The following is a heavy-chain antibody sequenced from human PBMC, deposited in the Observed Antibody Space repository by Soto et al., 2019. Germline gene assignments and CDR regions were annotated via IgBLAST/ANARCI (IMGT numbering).Heavy chain of an antibody. Sequence: PSETLSLTCAVYGGSFSGYYWSWIRQPPGKGLEWIGEINHSGSTNYNPSLKSRVTISVDTSKNQFSLKLSSVTAADTAVYYCARQNAFNCSGGSCSMYYFDYWGQGTLVTVSS. CDR2: INHSGST. CDR3: ARQNAFNCSGGSCSMYYFDY. J-gene: IGHJ4*02. D-gene: IGHD2-15*01. CDR1: GGSFSGYY. V-gene: IGHV4-34*01.